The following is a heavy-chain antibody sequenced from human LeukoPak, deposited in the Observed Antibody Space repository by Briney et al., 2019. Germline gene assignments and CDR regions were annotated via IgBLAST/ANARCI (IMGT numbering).Heavy chain of an antibody. D-gene: IGHD3-22*01. V-gene: IGHV3-49*03. CDR1: GFTFGDYA. CDR3: SRAKSNYYDSSAPNY. CDR2: IRSKAYGGTT. J-gene: IGHJ4*02. Sequence: GGSLRLSCTASGFTFGDYAMSWFRQAPGKGLEWVGFIRSKAYGGTTEYAASVKGRFTISRDDSKSMDYLQMNGLKTEDTAVYYCSRAKSNYYDSSAPNYWGRGTLVTVSS.